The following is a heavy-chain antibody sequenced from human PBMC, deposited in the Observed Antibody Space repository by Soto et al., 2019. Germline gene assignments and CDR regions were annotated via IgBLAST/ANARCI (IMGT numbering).Heavy chain of an antibody. CDR2: ISGSGGST. CDR3: ATTSSIVGAPAGFDY. Sequence: SGGSLRLSCAASGFTFSSCAMSWVRQAPGKGLEWVSAISGSGGSTYYADSVKGRFTISRDNSKNTLYLQMNSLRAEDTAVYYCATTSSIVGAPAGFDYWGQGTLVTVSS. D-gene: IGHD1-26*01. J-gene: IGHJ4*02. CDR1: GFTFSSCA. V-gene: IGHV3-23*01.